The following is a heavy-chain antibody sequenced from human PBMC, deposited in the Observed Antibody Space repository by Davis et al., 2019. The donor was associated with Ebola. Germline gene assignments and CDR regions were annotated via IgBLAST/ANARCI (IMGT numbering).Heavy chain of an antibody. CDR3: GKDIGLTAEYYFDF. V-gene: IGHV3-9*01. CDR2: ISWNSGIL. Sequence: PGGSLRLSCEASEFNFDDYAMHWVRQVPGKGLEWVSGISWNSGILGYADSVKGRFTISRDNAKNSLYLQMTGLRVEDTAFYYCGKDIGLTAEYYFDFWGQGTLVTVSS. J-gene: IGHJ4*02. D-gene: IGHD2-21*02. CDR1: EFNFDDYA.